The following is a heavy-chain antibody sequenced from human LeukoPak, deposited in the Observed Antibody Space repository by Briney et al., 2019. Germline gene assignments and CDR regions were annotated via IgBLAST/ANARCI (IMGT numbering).Heavy chain of an antibody. V-gene: IGHV3-11*01. Sequence: GGSLRLSCAASGFTFSDYYMSWIRQAPGKGLEWVSYISSSGSTIYYADSVKGRFTISRDNAKNSLYLQMNSLRSEDTALYYCAKELSFGYYDNRGHDYWGQGTLVTVSS. CDR3: AKELSFGYYDNRGHDY. D-gene: IGHD3-22*01. CDR2: ISSSGSTI. J-gene: IGHJ4*02. CDR1: GFTFSDYY.